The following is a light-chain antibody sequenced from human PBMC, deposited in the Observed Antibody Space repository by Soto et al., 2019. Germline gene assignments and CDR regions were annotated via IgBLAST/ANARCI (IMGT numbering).Light chain of an antibody. J-gene: IGLJ2*01. Sequence: SYELTQPPSLSVSPGQTASITCSGDKLGDKYACWYQQKPGQSPVLVIYQDSERPSGIPERFSGSTSGNTATLTISGTQAMDEADYYCQAWDNSTVVFGGGTQLTVL. V-gene: IGLV3-1*01. CDR1: KLGDKY. CDR3: QAWDNSTVV. CDR2: QDS.